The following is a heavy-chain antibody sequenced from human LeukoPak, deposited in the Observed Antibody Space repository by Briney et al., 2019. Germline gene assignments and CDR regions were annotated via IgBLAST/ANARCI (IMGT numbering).Heavy chain of an antibody. CDR2: IFYSGST. J-gene: IGHJ4*02. V-gene: IGHV4-39*07. D-gene: IGHD2-21*01. CDR3: ARGSPLACYDY. CDR1: SGSISTSNYY. Sequence: SETLSLTCTVSSGSISTSNYYWGWVRQPPGKALEWIGNIFYSGSTYYSPSLKSRVTISVDTSKNQFSLKLSSVTAADTAVYYCARGSPLACYDYWGQGTLVTVSS.